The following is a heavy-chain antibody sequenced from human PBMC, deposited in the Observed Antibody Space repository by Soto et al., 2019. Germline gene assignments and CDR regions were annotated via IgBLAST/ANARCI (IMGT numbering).Heavy chain of an antibody. V-gene: IGHV6-1*01. CDR1: GDSVSSNSAA. Sequence: SQTLSLTCAISGDSVSSNSAAWNWVRHSPSRGLEWLGRTYYRCRWFNDYAVSVKSRITVNPDNAKNSLYLQMSSLRDEDTAVYYGAKYCHSDVCFDYWGQGTLVTVSS. CDR2: TYYRCRWFN. D-gene: IGHD2-8*02. J-gene: IGHJ4*02. CDR3: AKYCHSDVCFDY.